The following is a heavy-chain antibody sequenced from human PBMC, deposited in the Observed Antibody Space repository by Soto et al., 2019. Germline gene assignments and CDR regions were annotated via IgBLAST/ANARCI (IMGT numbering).Heavy chain of an antibody. Sequence: SETLSLTCTVSGGSISSGDYYWSWIRQPPGKGLEWIGYIYYSGSTYYNPSLKSRVTISVDTSKNQFSLKLSSVTAADTAVYYCAREGRTTGGMDVWGQGTTVTVSS. J-gene: IGHJ6*02. CDR3: AREGRTTGGMDV. D-gene: IGHD1-1*01. V-gene: IGHV4-30-4*01. CDR1: GGSISSGDYY. CDR2: IYYSGST.